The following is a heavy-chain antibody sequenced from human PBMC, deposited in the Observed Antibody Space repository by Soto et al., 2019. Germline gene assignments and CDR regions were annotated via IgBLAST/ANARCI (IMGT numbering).Heavy chain of an antibody. V-gene: IGHV4-39*01. CDR3: ARQKPYYYDSSGYDY. Sequence: SETLSLTCTVSGGSISSSSYYWGWIRQPPGKGLEWIGSIYYSGSTYYNQSLKSRVTISVDTSKNQFSLKLSSVTAADTAVYYCARQKPYYYDSSGYDYWGQGTLVTVSS. CDR1: GGSISSSSYY. J-gene: IGHJ4*02. CDR2: IYYSGST. D-gene: IGHD3-22*01.